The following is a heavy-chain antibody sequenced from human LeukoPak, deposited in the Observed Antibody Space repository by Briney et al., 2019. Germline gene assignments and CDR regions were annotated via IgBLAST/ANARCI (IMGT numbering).Heavy chain of an antibody. D-gene: IGHD3-3*01. J-gene: IGHJ4*02. CDR3: AREGGFYRPLDY. V-gene: IGHV4-4*02. CDR2: VHVEGRT. Sequence: KTSDTLSLTCGVSGGSVTSTNWWTWVRPPPGKGLEWIGEVHVEGRTNYNPSLKSRLTLSVDLSENHISLRLTSVTAADTAVYYCAREGGFYRPLDYSGQGTLVTVSS. CDR1: GGSVTSTNW.